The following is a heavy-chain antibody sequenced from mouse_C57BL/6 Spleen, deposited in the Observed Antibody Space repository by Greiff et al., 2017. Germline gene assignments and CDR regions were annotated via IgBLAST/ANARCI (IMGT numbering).Heavy chain of an antibody. V-gene: IGHV1-82*01. CDR3: ARCRSNPSWYFGV. Sequence: QVQLQQSGPELVKPGASVTISCKASGYEFSSYWMNWVKQRPGKGLEWIGRIYPGDGDTNYNGKFKGKATLTADKASSTAYMQLSSLTSEDSAVYFCARCRSNPSWYFGVWGTGTTVTVSS. J-gene: IGHJ1*03. D-gene: IGHD2-5*01. CDR1: GYEFSSYW. CDR2: IYPGDGDT.